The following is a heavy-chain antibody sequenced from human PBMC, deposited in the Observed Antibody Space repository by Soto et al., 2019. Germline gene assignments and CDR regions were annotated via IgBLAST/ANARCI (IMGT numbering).Heavy chain of an antibody. Sequence: ASVKVSCKASGYIFTSFGIFWVRQAPGQGLEWMGWISAYNGNTNYAEKFQGRVIMTTDTSTSTAYMELRSLRSDDTAVYYCARGGTVPVTAIRDLEKWGQ. V-gene: IGHV1-18*01. J-gene: IGHJ1*01. CDR2: ISAYNGNT. CDR1: GYIFTSFG. CDR3: ARGGTVPVTAIRDLEK. D-gene: IGHD2-21*02.